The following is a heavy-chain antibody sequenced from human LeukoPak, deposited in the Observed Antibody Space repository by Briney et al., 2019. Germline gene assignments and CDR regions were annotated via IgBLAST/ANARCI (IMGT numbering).Heavy chain of an antibody. CDR3: VAMLRGVGY. CDR2: IRNKVNSHTT. J-gene: IGHJ4*02. V-gene: IGHV3-72*01. D-gene: IGHD3-10*01. Sequence: GGSLRLSCAATGFTFSDHYMDWVRQAPGKGLAWVGRIRNKVNSHTTEYSASVKGRFTISRDDSTNSVYLQMNSLKTEDTAVYYCVAMLRGVGYWGQGTLVTVSS. CDR1: GFTFSDHY.